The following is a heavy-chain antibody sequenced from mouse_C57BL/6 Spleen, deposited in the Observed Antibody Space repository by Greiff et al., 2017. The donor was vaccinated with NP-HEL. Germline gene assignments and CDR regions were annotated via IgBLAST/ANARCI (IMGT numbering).Heavy chain of an antibody. CDR3: ARDSSGLFDY. D-gene: IGHD3-2*02. J-gene: IGHJ2*01. CDR1: GYSITSGYD. Sequence: EVKLQESGPGMVKPSQSLSLTCTVTGYSITSGYDWHWIRHFPGNKLEWMGYISYSGSTNYNPSLKSRISITHVTSKNHFFLKLNSVTTEDTATYYCARDSSGLFDYWGQGTTLTVSS. CDR2: ISYSGST. V-gene: IGHV3-1*01.